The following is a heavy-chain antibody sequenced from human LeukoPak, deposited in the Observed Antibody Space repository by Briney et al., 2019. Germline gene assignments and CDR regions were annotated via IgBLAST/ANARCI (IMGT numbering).Heavy chain of an antibody. CDR3: ARLMTVATIPDY. Sequence: GGSLRLSCASSGFTFSNYDMNWVRQAPGEGLEWVSYIRSSSSTLYYADSVKGRFTISRDNSKNTLYLQMNSLRAEDTAVYFCARLMTVATIPDYWGQGTLVTVSS. CDR2: IRSSSSTL. D-gene: IGHD5-12*01. J-gene: IGHJ4*02. V-gene: IGHV3-48*01. CDR1: GFTFSNYD.